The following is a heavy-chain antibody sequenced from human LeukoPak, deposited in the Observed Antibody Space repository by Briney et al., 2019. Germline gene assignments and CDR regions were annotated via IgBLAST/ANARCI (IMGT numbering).Heavy chain of an antibody. CDR2: SVFYRDSFSYGGTT. CDR1: GVSISGYY. J-gene: IGHJ4*02. D-gene: IGHD1/OR15-1a*01. Sequence: SETLSLTCTVSGVSISGYYWIWIRQSPGRGLEWIGSVFYRDSFSYGGTTFYNPSLHKRVSIYVDTSKNAFSLKLTSVTASDTAVYFCARQISENKDYWGQGTLVAASS. CDR3: ARQISENKDY. V-gene: IGHV4-59*05.